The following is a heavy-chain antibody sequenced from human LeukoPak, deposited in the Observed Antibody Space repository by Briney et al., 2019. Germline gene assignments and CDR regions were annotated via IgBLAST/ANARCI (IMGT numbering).Heavy chain of an antibody. CDR2: ISGGGANT. CDR1: GFSFSNSG. J-gene: IGHJ4*02. Sequence: GGSLRLSCAASGFSFSNSGMSWVRQAPAKGLEWVAGISGGGANTHYADSVKGRFTISRDNSKNTLFLQTNSLRDEDTAIYYCSKWNGYGDYWGQGTLVTVSS. D-gene: IGHD1-1*01. V-gene: IGHV3-23*01. CDR3: SKWNGYGDY.